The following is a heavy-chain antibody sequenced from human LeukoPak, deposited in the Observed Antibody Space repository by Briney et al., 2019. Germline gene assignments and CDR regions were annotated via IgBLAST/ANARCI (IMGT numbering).Heavy chain of an antibody. D-gene: IGHD3-22*01. CDR2: INHSGST. J-gene: IGHJ4*02. Sequence: SETLSLTCAVYGGSFSGYYWSWIRQPPGKGLEWIGEINHSGSTNYNPSLKRRVTISVDTSKNQFSLKLSSVTAADTAVYYCARGRYYYDSSGYSQYYYFDYWGQGTLVTVSS. V-gene: IGHV4-34*01. CDR3: ARGRYYYDSSGYSQYYYFDY. CDR1: GGSFSGYY.